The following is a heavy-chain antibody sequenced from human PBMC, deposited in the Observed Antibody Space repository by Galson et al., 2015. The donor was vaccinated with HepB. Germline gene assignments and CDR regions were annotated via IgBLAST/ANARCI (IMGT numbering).Heavy chain of an antibody. CDR3: AHPTAGDDAFDI. J-gene: IGHJ3*02. D-gene: IGHD2-21*02. CDR1: GFTLSTAGVG. V-gene: IGHV2-5*02. Sequence: PALVKPPQTLTLTCTFSGFTLSTAGVGVGWIRQPPGKALEWLALIYWDDDKRYSPSLKSRLTITKDTPKNQVVLTMTNMDPVDTATYYCAHPTAGDDAFDIWGQGTMVTVSS. CDR2: IYWDDDK.